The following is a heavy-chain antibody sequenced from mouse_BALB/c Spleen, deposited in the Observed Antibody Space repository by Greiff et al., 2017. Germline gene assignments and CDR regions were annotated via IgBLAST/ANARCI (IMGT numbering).Heavy chain of an antibody. D-gene: IGHD2-4*01. Sequence: QVQLKESGPGLVAPSQSLSITCTVSGFSLTGYGVNWVRQPPGKGLEWLGMIWGDGSTDYNSALKSRLSISKDNSKSQVFLKMNSLQTDDTARYYCARGFYYDYDVWFAYWGQGTLVTVSA. CDR3: ARGFYYDYDVWFAY. CDR2: IWGDGST. V-gene: IGHV2-6-7*01. CDR1: GFSLTGYG. J-gene: IGHJ3*01.